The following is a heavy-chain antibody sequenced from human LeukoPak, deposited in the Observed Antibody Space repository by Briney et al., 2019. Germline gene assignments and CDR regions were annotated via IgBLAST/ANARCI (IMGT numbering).Heavy chain of an antibody. D-gene: IGHD3-9*01. J-gene: IGHJ4*02. CDR1: GYTFTGYY. CDR3: AMNILTGYYGFDY. CDR2: INPNSGGT. Sequence: ASVKVSRKASGYTFTGYYMHWVRQAPGQGLEWMGWINPNSGGTNYAQKFQGRVTMTRDTSISTAYMELSRLRSDDTAVYYCAMNILTGYYGFDYWGQGTLVTVSS. V-gene: IGHV1-2*02.